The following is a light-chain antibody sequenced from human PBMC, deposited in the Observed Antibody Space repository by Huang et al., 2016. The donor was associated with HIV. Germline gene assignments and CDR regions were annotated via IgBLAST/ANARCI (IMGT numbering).Light chain of an antibody. CDR3: QQRSNWPGFT. CDR2: DAS. V-gene: IGKV3-11*01. J-gene: IGKJ3*01. CDR1: QSVSSY. Sequence: EIVLTQSPATLSLSPGERATLSCRASQSVSSYLAWYQQKPGQAPRLLIYDASNRATVIPARFSGSGSGTDFTLTISSLEPEDFAVYYCQQRSNWPGFTFGPGTKVDIK.